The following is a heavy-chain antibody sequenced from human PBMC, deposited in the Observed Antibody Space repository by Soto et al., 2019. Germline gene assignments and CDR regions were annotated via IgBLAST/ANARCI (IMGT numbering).Heavy chain of an antibody. Sequence: GGSLRLSCAASGFTFSSYGMHWVRQAPGKGLEWVAVIWYDGSNKYYADSMKGRFTISRDNSKNTLYLQMNSLRAEDTAVYYCARGLDVGCSGGNCYLDLDYWGQGTLVTVSS. V-gene: IGHV3-33*01. CDR3: ARGLDVGCSGGNCYLDLDY. D-gene: IGHD2-15*01. J-gene: IGHJ4*02. CDR2: IWYDGSNK. CDR1: GFTFSSYG.